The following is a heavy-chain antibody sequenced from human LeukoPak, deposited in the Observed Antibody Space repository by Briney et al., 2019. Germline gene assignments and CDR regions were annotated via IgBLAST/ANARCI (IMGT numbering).Heavy chain of an antibody. J-gene: IGHJ4*02. CDR1: GDSVSSNSAA. V-gene: IGHV6-1*01. Sequence: SQTLSLTCAISGDSVSSNSAAWNWIRQSPSRGLEWLGRTYYRSKWYNDYAVSVKSRITINPDTSKNQFSLQLNSVAPEDTAVYYCARTGGRSGWYGSDYWGQGTLVTVSS. CDR3: ARTGGRSGWYGSDY. CDR2: TYYRSKWYN. D-gene: IGHD6-19*01.